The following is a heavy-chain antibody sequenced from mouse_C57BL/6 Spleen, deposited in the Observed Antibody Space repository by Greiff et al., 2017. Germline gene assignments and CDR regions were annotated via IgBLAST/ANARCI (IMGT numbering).Heavy chain of an antibody. Sequence: VQLQQPGAELVKPGASVKLSCKASGYTFTSYWMHWVKQRPGRGLEWIGRLDPNRGGTKYNEKFKSKATLTVDKPSSTAYMQLSSLTSEDSAVYYCAREETWGFDVRGTGTTVTVSS. J-gene: IGHJ1*03. CDR2: LDPNRGGT. V-gene: IGHV1-72*01. CDR1: GYTFTSYW. CDR3: AREETWGFDV.